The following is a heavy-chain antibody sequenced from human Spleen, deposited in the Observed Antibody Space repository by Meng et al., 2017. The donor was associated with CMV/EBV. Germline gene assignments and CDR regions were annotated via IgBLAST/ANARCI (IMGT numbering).Heavy chain of an antibody. J-gene: IGHJ6*02. Sequence: GGPLRLSCAASGFTFDDFAMHWVRQSPGEGLEWVSGISGNSGFIGYADSVKGRFTISRDNARKSLSLEINPLRVEDTALYYCVKGGGEKVTFDAMDVWGQGTTVTVSS. CDR3: VKGGGEKVTFDAMDV. CDR1: GFTFDDFA. D-gene: IGHD2-21*02. CDR2: ISGNSGFI. V-gene: IGHV3-9*01.